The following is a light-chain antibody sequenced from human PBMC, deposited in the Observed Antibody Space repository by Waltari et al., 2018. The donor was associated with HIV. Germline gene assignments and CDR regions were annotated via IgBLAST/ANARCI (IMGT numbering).Light chain of an antibody. V-gene: IGLV2-11*01. Sequence: QSALTQPGSGSGSPGQSITSTGTGTSSDGGGYNYFYWYQQHPGKAPKLMIYDVSKRPSGVPDRFSGSKSGNTASLTISGLQAEDEADYYCCSYAGSYTLVFGGGTKLTVL. J-gene: IGLJ2*01. CDR1: SSDGGGYNY. CDR3: CSYAGSYTLV. CDR2: DVS.